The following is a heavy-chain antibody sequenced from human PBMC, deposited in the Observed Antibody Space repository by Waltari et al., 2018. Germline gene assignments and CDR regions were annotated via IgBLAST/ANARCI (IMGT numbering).Heavy chain of an antibody. V-gene: IGHV1-2*02. CDR1: GYPCTGYY. CDR2: INPNIGGT. J-gene: IGHJ4*02. CDR3: ARVIAVAGRESDY. D-gene: IGHD6-19*01. Sequence: QVQLVQSGAEVKKPGASVKVSCKASGYPCTGYYMHWVRQAPGQGLEWMGWINPNIGGTNYAQKFQGRVTMTRDTSISTAYMEVSRLRSDDTAVYYCARVIAVAGRESDYWGQGTLVTVSS.